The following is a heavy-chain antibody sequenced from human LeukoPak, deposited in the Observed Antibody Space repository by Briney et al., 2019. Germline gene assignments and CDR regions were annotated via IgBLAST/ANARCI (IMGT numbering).Heavy chain of an antibody. CDR2: IYSGGST. CDR1: GFTVSSNY. J-gene: IGHJ3*02. D-gene: IGHD3-22*01. V-gene: IGHV3-53*01. CDR3: ARDRSGYHYEDAFDI. Sequence: GGSLRLSCAASGFTVSSNYMSWVRQAPGKGLEWVSVIYSGGSTYYADSVKGRFTISRDNSKNTLYLRMNSLRAEDTAVYYCARDRSGYHYEDAFDIWGQGTMVTVSS.